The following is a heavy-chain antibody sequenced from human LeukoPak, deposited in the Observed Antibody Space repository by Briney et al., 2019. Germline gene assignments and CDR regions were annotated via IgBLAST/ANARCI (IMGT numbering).Heavy chain of an antibody. CDR1: GFTFSDYY. CDR2: ISSSGSTI. D-gene: IGHD5-18*01. V-gene: IGHV3-11*01. J-gene: IGHJ4*02. Sequence: GSLRLSCAASGFTFSDYYMSWIRQAPGKGLEWVSYISSSGSTIYYADSVKGRFTISRDNARNALYLQMNSLTAEDTALYHCARDRSYGSFDCWGQGTLVTVSS. CDR3: ARDRSYGSFDC.